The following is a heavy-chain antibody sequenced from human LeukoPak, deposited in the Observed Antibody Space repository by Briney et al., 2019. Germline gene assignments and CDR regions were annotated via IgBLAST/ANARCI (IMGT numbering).Heavy chain of an antibody. J-gene: IGHJ4*02. CDR2: IYPGDSDT. D-gene: IGHD5-18*01. V-gene: IGHV5-51*01. Sequence: GESLKISCKGSGYSFTSYWIGWVRQMPGKGLEWMGIIYPGDSDTRYSPSSQGQVTISADKSISTAYLQWSSLKASDTAMYYCARRVGYSYGRDPNYYFDYWGQGTLVTVSS. CDR3: ARRVGYSYGRDPNYYFDY. CDR1: GYSFTSYW.